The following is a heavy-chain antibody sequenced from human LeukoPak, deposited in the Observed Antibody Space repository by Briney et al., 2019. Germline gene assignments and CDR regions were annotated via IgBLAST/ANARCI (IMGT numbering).Heavy chain of an antibody. J-gene: IGHJ6*04. CDR2: FYSSTRT. CDR1: GDSLTSGSRY. Sequence: SQTLSLTCTVSGDSLTSGSRYWSWIRQPAGKGLEWIGHFYSSTRTTYNPSLESRVTISGDTAKNQFSLKLDSVTAADTAVYLCARCMSELDYGDYAYYYHMDVWGKGTTVTVSS. CDR3: ARCMSELDYGDYAYYYHMDV. V-gene: IGHV4-61*09. D-gene: IGHD4-17*01.